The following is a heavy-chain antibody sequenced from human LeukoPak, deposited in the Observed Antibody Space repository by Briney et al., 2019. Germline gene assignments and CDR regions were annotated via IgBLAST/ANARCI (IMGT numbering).Heavy chain of an antibody. V-gene: IGHV1-2*02. CDR2: INPNSGGT. Sequence: ASVKVSCTASGYTFTSYAMNWVRQAPGQGLEWMGWINPNSGGTNYAQKFQGRVTMTRDTSISTAYMELSRLRSDDTAVYCCARAGWFGEFYFDYWGQGTLVTVSS. J-gene: IGHJ4*02. CDR3: ARAGWFGEFYFDY. D-gene: IGHD3-10*01. CDR1: GYTFTSYA.